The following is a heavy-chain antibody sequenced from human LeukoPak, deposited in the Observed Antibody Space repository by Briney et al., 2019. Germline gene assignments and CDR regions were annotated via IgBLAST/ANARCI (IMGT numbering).Heavy chain of an antibody. CDR1: GDSVPSNSAA. D-gene: IGHD6-13*01. CDR2: TYYRSKWYN. CDR3: ARGGRIAAAYYYYYGMDV. J-gene: IGHJ6*02. Sequence: SQTLSLTCAISGDSVPSNSAAWNWIRQSPSRGLEWLGRTYYRSKWYNDYAVSVKSRITINPDTSKNQFSLQLNSVTPEDTAVYYCARGGRIAAAYYYYYGMDVWGQGTTVTVSS. V-gene: IGHV6-1*01.